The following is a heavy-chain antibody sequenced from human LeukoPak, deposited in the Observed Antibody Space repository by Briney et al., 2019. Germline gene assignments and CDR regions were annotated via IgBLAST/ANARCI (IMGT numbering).Heavy chain of an antibody. J-gene: IGHJ4*02. Sequence: GGSLRLSCTASGFTFGDYAMGWFRQAPGKGLEWVGFIRSKAYGGTVEYAASVKGRFTISRDDSKSIAYLQMNSLKTEDTAVYYCTRDFFYGDYETTVDYWGQGTLVTVSS. V-gene: IGHV3-49*03. CDR2: IRSKAYGGTV. CDR3: TRDFFYGDYETTVDY. CDR1: GFTFGDYA. D-gene: IGHD4-17*01.